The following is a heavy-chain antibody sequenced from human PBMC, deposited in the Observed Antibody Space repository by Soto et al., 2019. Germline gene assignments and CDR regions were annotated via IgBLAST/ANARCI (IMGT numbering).Heavy chain of an antibody. CDR1: GFTCGGPY. J-gene: IGHJ4*02. V-gene: IGHV3-74*01. Sequence: GGSLRLSCAASGFTCGGPYMHFGRPSPGKRPEISSRINAYCISTNSADCVKGRFTISRHNPQNTLYLQRNALRVEDTGVYYCTRGPRPTSAGTGAVWGQGTLVTVSS. CDR3: TRGPRPTSAGTGAV. CDR2: INAYCIST. D-gene: IGHD6-13*01.